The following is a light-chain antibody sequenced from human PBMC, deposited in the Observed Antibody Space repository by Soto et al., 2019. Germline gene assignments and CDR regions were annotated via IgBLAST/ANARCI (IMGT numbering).Light chain of an antibody. Sequence: QSVLTQPASVSGSPGQSITISCTGTSSDVATYNLVSWYQQRPGTAPQLIIYEVTKRPSGVSTRFSGAQSGNTASLTISGLQADDEADYYCCSGVVGGGTELTVL. CDR3: CSGV. CDR1: SSDVATYNL. J-gene: IGLJ2*01. V-gene: IGLV2-23*02. CDR2: EVT.